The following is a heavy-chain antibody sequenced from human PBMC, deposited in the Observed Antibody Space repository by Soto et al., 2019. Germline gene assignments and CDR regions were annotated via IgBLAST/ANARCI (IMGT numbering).Heavy chain of an antibody. CDR2: IYYSGST. CDR3: ARPQSDIVVVPAVWFDP. CDR1: CGSISSSSYY. J-gene: IGHJ5*02. V-gene: IGHV4-39*01. Sequence: QLQLQESGPGLVKPSETLSLTCTVSCGSISSSSYYWGWIRQPPGKGLEWIGSIYYSGSTYYNPSLKSRVTISVDTSKNQFSLKLSSVTAADTAVYYCARPQSDIVVVPAVWFDPWGQGTLVTVSS. D-gene: IGHD2-2*01.